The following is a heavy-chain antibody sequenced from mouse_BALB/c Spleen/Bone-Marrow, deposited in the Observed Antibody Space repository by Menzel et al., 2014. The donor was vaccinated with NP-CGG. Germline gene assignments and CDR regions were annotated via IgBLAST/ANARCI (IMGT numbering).Heavy chain of an antibody. V-gene: IGHV1-69*02. J-gene: IGHJ4*01. CDR1: GYTFTSYW. CDR2: IDPSDSET. Sequence: QVQLQQSGGELVKPGASVRLSCKASGYTFTSYWMNWVKQRPGRGLEWIGRIDPSDSETHYNQKFKDKATLTVDKSSSTDYIQLSSLTSEDSAVYYIARADRDGYYYDMAYWGQGTSVTVSS. CDR3: ARADRDGYYYDMAY. D-gene: IGHD2-3*01.